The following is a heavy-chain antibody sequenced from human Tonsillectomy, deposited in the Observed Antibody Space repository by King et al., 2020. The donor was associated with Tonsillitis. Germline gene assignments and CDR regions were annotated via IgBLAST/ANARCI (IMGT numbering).Heavy chain of an antibody. J-gene: IGHJ4*02. CDR1: GYNFTSYW. CDR3: ARPLRYDSTGYMAY. CDR2: IDPSDSYT. Sequence: VQLVQAGAEVKKPGESLRISCKGSGYNFTSYWISWVRQMPGKGLEWMGRIDPSDSYTNYSPSFHGHVTISADKSISTAYLQWSSLKASDTAMYSCARPLRYDSTGYMAYWGQGTLVTVSS. D-gene: IGHD3-22*01. V-gene: IGHV5-10-1*03.